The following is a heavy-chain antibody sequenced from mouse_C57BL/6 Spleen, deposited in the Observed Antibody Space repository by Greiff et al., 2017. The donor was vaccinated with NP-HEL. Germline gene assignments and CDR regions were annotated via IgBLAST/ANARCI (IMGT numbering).Heavy chain of an antibody. D-gene: IGHD1-1*01. CDR3: ARSLITTVVATGYFDV. J-gene: IGHJ1*03. CDR2: IDPNSGGT. Sequence: QVQLQQPGAELVKPGASVKLSCKASGYTFTSYWMHWVKQRPGRGLEWIGRIDPNSGGTKYNEKFKSKATLTVDKPSSTAYMQRSSLTSEDSAVYYCARSLITTVVATGYFDVWGTGTTVTVSS. V-gene: IGHV1-72*01. CDR1: GYTFTSYW.